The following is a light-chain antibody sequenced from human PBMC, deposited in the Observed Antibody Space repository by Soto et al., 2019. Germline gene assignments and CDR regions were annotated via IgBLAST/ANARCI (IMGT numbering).Light chain of an antibody. CDR1: QSVSTSY. Sequence: IVLTQSPGTLSLSPGERATLSCRASQSVSTSYVAWYQQKFGQAPRLLIYDAFSRATGIPDRFSASGSGTDFTLTISRLEPEDSAVYYCQQYKTFGQGTKVDIK. J-gene: IGKJ1*01. CDR3: QQYKT. CDR2: DAF. V-gene: IGKV3-20*01.